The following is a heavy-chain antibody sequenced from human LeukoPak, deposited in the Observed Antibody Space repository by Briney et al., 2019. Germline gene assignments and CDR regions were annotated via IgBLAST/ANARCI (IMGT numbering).Heavy chain of an antibody. CDR3: ARDPRYGMDV. J-gene: IGHJ6*02. CDR2: IYYSGST. V-gene: IGHV4-59*08. Sequence: PSETLSLTCTVSGGSISSYYWSWIRQPPGKGLEWIGYIYYSGSTNYNPSLKSRVTIAVDTSKNQFSLKLSSVAAADTAVYYCARDPRYGMDVWGQGTTVTVSS. CDR1: GGSISSYY.